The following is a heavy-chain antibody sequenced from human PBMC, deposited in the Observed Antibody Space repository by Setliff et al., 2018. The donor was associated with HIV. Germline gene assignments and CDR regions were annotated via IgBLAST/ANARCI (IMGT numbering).Heavy chain of an antibody. CDR1: GGSISSYY. D-gene: IGHD3-10*01. CDR3: ARPGGAGDAFDI. V-gene: IGHV4-59*08. Sequence: SETLSLTCTVSGGSISSYYWSWIRQPPGKGLEWIGYIYHTGSTNYNPSLKSRVTLSLDMPKKQLSLKLTSVTAADTAIYYCARPGGAGDAFDIWGRGTMVTVSS. CDR2: IYHTGST. J-gene: IGHJ3*02.